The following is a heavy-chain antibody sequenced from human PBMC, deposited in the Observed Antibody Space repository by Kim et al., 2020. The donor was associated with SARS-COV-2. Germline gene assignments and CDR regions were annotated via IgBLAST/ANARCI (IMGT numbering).Heavy chain of an antibody. J-gene: IGHJ4*02. Sequence: GGSLRLSCAASGFTFSSYWMSWVRQAPGKGLEWVANIKQDGSEKYYVDSVKGRFTISRDNAKNSLYLQMNSLRAEDTAVYYCARSPYYGSGSYYLGFDYWGQGTLVTVSS. V-gene: IGHV3-7*01. CDR2: IKQDGSEK. CDR3: ARSPYYGSGSYYLGFDY. D-gene: IGHD3-10*01. CDR1: GFTFSSYW.